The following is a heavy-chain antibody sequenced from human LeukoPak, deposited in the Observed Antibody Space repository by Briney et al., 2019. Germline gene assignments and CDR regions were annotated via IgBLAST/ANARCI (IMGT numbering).Heavy chain of an antibody. CDR3: AKRTAIPNVNWFDP. CDR2: ISGSGGST. Sequence: GGSLRLSCAASGFTFSSYAMRWVRQAPGKGLGWVSAISGSGGSTYYADSVKGRFTISRDNSKNTLYLQMNSLRAEDTAVYYCAKRTAIPNVNWFDPWGQGTLVTVSS. V-gene: IGHV3-23*01. D-gene: IGHD2-21*02. CDR1: GFTFSSYA. J-gene: IGHJ5*02.